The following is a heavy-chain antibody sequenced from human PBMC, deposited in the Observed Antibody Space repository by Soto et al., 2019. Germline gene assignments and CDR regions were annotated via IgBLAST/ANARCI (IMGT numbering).Heavy chain of an antibody. D-gene: IGHD2-21*01. V-gene: IGHV3-11*05. Sequence: QVHLVESGGGLVKPGGSLRLSCAGSGFIFSDYDMSWIRQAPGKGLEWVSYISSSSSYTNDADSVRDRFTISRDTAKNSVYLQMNSLRAEETDVYYCARPRDGSNSHAFDVWGQGTMVTVSS. CDR3: ARPRDGSNSHAFDV. CDR1: GFIFSDYD. CDR2: ISSSSSYT. J-gene: IGHJ3*01.